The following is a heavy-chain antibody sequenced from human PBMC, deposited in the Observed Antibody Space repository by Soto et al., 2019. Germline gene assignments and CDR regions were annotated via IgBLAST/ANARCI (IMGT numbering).Heavy chain of an antibody. CDR2: IDTSGTT. J-gene: IGHJ6*02. V-gene: IGHV4-4*07. D-gene: IGHD3-16*01. CDR3: ARGPRGYVYYHGMDV. Sequence: SETLSLTCTVSGGSISSYYCSWIRQAAGKGLEWIGRIDTSGTTNYNPSLRSRVTMSVDASKNQFSLNLSSVTAADTAVYFCARGPRGYVYYHGMDVWGQGTTVTVS. CDR1: GGSISSYY.